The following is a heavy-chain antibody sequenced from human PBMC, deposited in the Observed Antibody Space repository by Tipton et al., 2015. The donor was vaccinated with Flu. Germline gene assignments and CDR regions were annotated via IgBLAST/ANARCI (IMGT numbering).Heavy chain of an antibody. CDR3: AKDMSDILTGYYRS. CDR1: GFTFDDYA. Sequence: RSLRLSCAASGFTFDDYAMHWVRQAPGKGLGWVSGISWNSGSIGYADSVKGRFTISRDNAKNSLYLQMNSLRAEDMALYYCAKDMSDILTGYYRSWGQGTLVTVSS. CDR2: ISWNSGSI. J-gene: IGHJ4*02. D-gene: IGHD3-9*01. V-gene: IGHV3-9*03.